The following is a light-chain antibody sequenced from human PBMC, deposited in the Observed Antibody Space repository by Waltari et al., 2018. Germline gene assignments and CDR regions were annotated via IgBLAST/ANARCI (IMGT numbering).Light chain of an antibody. V-gene: IGLV3-21*04. CDR1: NIGSYS. Sequence: SYVLTQPPSVSVAPGETARITCGGDNIGSYSVHWYQQTQGQAPVLGIRYDRDRPSGIPGGFSGSKSANRATLTVSGVEAGDEANYSCQVWHAALDPGVFGTGTEVTV. CDR3: QVWHAALDPGV. CDR2: YDR. J-gene: IGLJ1*01.